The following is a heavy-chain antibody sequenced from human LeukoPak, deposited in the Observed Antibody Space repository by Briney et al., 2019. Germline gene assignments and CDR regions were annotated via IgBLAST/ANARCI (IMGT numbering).Heavy chain of an antibody. Sequence: GGSLRLSCAASGFTFSTFEMNWVRQAPGKGLEWVSYISSSGSITYYADSVKGRFTISRDNAKNSLYLQMNSLRAEDTAIYYCVRDEMRSGAFDIWGQGTMVTVSS. CDR1: GFTFSTFE. CDR3: VRDEMRSGAFDI. CDR2: ISSSGSIT. V-gene: IGHV3-48*03. D-gene: IGHD3-10*01. J-gene: IGHJ3*02.